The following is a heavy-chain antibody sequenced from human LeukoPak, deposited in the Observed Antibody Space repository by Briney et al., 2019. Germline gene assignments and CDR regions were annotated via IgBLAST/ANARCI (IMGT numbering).Heavy chain of an antibody. D-gene: IGHD5-18*01. CDR1: GGSISSSSYD. CDR2: IYYSGST. Sequence: PSETLSLTCTVSGGSISSSSYDWGWIRQPPGKGLEWIGSIYYSGSTYYNQSRKSRFTISVDTPKNQFSLKLSSVTAADTAVYYCASIDIAIIRTDYWGQGTLVTVSS. CDR3: ASIDIAIIRTDY. J-gene: IGHJ4*02. V-gene: IGHV4-39*01.